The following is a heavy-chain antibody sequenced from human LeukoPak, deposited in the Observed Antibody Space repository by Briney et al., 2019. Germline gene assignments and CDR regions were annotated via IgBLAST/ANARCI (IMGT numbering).Heavy chain of an antibody. V-gene: IGHV5-51*01. J-gene: IGHJ4*02. CDR1: GYSFTKYW. CDR3: ARHVKDTSGFYYPDFDF. Sequence: GESLKISCKGYGYSFTKYWIGCVRQMPGKGLEWMGIIYLGDSDTRYSPSFQGQVTISADKSVSTAYLQWSSLKASDTAMYYCARHVKDTSGFYYPDFDFWGQGTLVTVSS. CDR2: IYLGDSDT. D-gene: IGHD3-22*01.